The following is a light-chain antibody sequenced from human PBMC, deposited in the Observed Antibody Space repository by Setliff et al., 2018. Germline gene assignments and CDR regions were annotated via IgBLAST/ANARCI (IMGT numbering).Light chain of an antibody. J-gene: IGLJ1*01. CDR1: SNDVGAYNY. Sequence: QSVLTQPPSASGSPGQSLTISCTGTSNDVGAYNYVSWYQQHPGKAPKLMIYEVTKRPSGVPDRFSGSKSGNTASLTVSGPQGEDEADYYCSSYASSINPYVFGTGTKVTVL. V-gene: IGLV2-8*01. CDR3: SSYASSINPYV. CDR2: EVT.